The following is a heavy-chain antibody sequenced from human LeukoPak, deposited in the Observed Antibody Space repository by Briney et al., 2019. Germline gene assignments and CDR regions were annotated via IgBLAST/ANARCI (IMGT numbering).Heavy chain of an antibody. CDR1: GGTFSSFA. CDR2: IIIIFGTT. V-gene: IGHV1-69*06. Sequence: SVKVSCKASGGTFSSFAINWVRQAPGQGLEWIGRIIIIFGTTDYAERFQGRVTFTADKSTNTAYMELSSLRSEDTAVYYCAREYSYGLNYHYYMDVWGRGTTVTVSS. CDR3: AREYSYGLNYHYYMDV. J-gene: IGHJ6*03. D-gene: IGHD5-18*01.